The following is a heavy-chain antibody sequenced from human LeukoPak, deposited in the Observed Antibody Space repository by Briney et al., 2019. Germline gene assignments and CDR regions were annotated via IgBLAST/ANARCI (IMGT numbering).Heavy chain of an antibody. V-gene: IGHV3-53*01. CDR1: GFTVSSNY. D-gene: IGHD3-22*01. Sequence: GGSLRLSCAASGFTVSSNYMSWVRQAPGKGLEWVSVIYSGGSTYYADSAKGRFTISRDNSKNTLYLQMNSRRAEDTAVYYCASGYYYDSSAPWGYWGQGTLVTVSS. CDR3: ASGYYYDSSAPWGY. CDR2: IYSGGST. J-gene: IGHJ4*02.